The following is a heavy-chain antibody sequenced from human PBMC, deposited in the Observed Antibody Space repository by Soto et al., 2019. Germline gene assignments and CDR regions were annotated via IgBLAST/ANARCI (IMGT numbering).Heavy chain of an antibody. CDR1: GHNFRDDW. V-gene: IGHV3-7*05. Sequence: EVQLVESGGGLVQPGGSLRLSCAASGHNFRDDWMSWVRQAPGEGPDWVAYISPDGSGKDYVDSVKGRFTISRDNAKNLLYLQMNNLRVEDTAVYYCARAAFWGQGTIVTVSS. CDR2: ISPDGSGK. J-gene: IGHJ3*01. CDR3: ARAAF.